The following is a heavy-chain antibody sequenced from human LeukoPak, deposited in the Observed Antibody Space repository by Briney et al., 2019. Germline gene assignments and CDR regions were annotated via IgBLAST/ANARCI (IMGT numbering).Heavy chain of an antibody. CDR3: AKRVEYSSSSGGYFDY. Sequence: QSGGSLRLSCAASGFTFSTYGMSWVRQAPGKGLEWVSAISDNGGDTYYADSVKGRFTISRDNSKNILYLQMKSLGAEDRAVYCCAKRVEYSSSSGGYFDYWGQGTLVTVSS. CDR2: ISDNGGDT. CDR1: GFTFSTYG. D-gene: IGHD6-6*01. J-gene: IGHJ4*02. V-gene: IGHV3-23*01.